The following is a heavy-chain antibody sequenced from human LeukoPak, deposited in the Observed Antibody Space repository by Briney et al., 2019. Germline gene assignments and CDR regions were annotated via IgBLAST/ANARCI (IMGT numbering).Heavy chain of an antibody. D-gene: IGHD2-2*01. CDR3: ARGLDCSSTSCYGWFDP. Sequence: ASVKVSCKASGGTFSSYAISWVRQAPGQGLEWMGWMNPNSGNTGYAQKFQGRVTITRNTSISTAYMELSSLRSEDTAVYYCARGLDCSSTSCYGWFDPWGQGTLVTVSS. CDR1: GGTFSSYA. J-gene: IGHJ5*02. CDR2: MNPNSGNT. V-gene: IGHV1-8*03.